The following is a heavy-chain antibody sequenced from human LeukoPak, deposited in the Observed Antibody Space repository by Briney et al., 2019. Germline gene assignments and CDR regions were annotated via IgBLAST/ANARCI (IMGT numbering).Heavy chain of an antibody. D-gene: IGHD3-16*01. CDR2: ISGSGGST. CDR1: GFTFSSYA. J-gene: IGHJ4*02. V-gene: IGHV3-23*01. Sequence: PGGSLRLSCAASGFTFSSYAMSWVRQAPGKGLDCVSAISGSGGSTYYADSVKGRFTISRDNSKNTLYLQMNSLRAEDTAVYYCAKRPTLGASSGSYDYWGQGTLVTVSS. CDR3: AKRPTLGASSGSYDY.